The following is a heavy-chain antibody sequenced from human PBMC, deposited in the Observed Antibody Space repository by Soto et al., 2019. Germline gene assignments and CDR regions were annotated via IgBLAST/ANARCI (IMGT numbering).Heavy chain of an antibody. D-gene: IGHD4-17*01. CDR1: SGSISSSNW. J-gene: IGHJ4*02. CDR3: AGSYYGDHCFDY. Sequence: QVQLQESGPGLVKPSGTLSLTCAVSSGSISSSNWWRWVRQPPGQGLEWIGEIYHSGSTNYNPSLKSRVTISVDKSKNQFSLKLSSVTAADTAVYYCAGSYYGDHCFDYWGQGTLVTVSS. V-gene: IGHV4-4*02. CDR2: IYHSGST.